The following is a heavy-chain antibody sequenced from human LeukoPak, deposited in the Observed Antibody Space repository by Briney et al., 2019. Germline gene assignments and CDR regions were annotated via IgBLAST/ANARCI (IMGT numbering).Heavy chain of an antibody. D-gene: IGHD6-13*01. CDR2: ISYDGSNK. CDR3: AKKGGGTAAGRGNWFDP. J-gene: IGHJ5*02. V-gene: IGHV3-30*18. CDR1: GFTFSSYG. Sequence: GGSLRLSCAASGFTFSSYGMHWVRQAPGKGLEWVAVISYDGSNKYYADSVKGRFTISRDNSKNTLYLQMNSLRAEDTAVYYCAKKGGGTAAGRGNWFDPWGQGTLVTVSS.